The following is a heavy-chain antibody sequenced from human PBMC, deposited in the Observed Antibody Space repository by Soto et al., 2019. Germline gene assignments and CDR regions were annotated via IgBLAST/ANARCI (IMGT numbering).Heavy chain of an antibody. J-gene: IGHJ6*02. CDR1: GGSFSGYY. D-gene: IGHD3-3*01. V-gene: IGHV4-34*01. Sequence: SETLSLTCAVYGGSFSGYYWSWIRQPPGKGLEWIGEINHSGSTNYNPSLKSRVTISVDTSKNQFSLKLSSVTAADTAVYYCARGPMRRFLEWLSKGRYYYYGMDVWGQGTTVTVS. CDR2: INHSGST. CDR3: ARGPMRRFLEWLSKGRYYYYGMDV.